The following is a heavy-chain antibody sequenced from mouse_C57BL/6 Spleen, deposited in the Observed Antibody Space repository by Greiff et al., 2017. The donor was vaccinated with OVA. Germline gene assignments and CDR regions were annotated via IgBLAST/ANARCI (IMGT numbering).Heavy chain of an antibody. D-gene: IGHD3-3*01. Sequence: VKLQESGPGLVAPSQSLSITCTVSGFSLTSYGVHWVRQPPGKGLEWLVVIWSDGSTTYNSALKSRLSISKDNSKSQVFLKMNSLQTDDTAMYYCARHGGTGYWYFDVWGTGTTVTVSS. CDR1: GFSLTSYG. CDR3: ARHGGTGYWYFDV. CDR2: IWSDGST. J-gene: IGHJ1*03. V-gene: IGHV2-6-1*01.